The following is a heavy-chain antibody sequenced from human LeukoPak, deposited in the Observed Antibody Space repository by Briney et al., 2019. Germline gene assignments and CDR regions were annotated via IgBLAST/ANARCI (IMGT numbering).Heavy chain of an antibody. CDR1: GGSISSGSYY. Sequence: SETLSLTCTVSGGSISSGSYYWSWIRQPAGKGLEWIGRIYTSGSTNYNPSLKSRATISVDTTNNQFSLKLSSVTAADTAVYYCAGSQGGYWTSFDYWGQGTLVTVSS. CDR2: IYTSGST. J-gene: IGHJ4*02. D-gene: IGHD3-22*01. CDR3: AGSQGGYWTSFDY. V-gene: IGHV4-61*02.